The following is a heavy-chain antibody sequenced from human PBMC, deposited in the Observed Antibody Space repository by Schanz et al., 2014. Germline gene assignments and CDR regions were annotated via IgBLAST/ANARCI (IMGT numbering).Heavy chain of an antibody. CDR3: ARDHTTESYYSAGPPIDY. J-gene: IGHJ4*02. CDR1: GFTFSSYG. CDR2: IWYDGSNK. D-gene: IGHD1-26*01. Sequence: VQLLESGGGLVQPGGSLRLSCAASGFTFSSYGMHWVRQAPGKGLEWVAVIWYDGSNKYYADSVKGRFTISRDNSKNTLFLQMNSLRAEDTAVYYCARDHTTESYYSAGPPIDYCGQGTLLTVSS. V-gene: IGHV3-33*08.